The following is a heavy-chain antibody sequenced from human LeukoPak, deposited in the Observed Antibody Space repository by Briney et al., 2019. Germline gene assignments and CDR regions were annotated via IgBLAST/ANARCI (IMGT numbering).Heavy chain of an antibody. CDR3: ARGWPLLYSHPEVYYMDV. V-gene: IGHV1-2*02. CDR2: INPKSGGT. D-gene: IGHD2-21*01. CDR1: GYTFTGYY. J-gene: IGHJ6*03. Sequence: ASVKVSCKASGYTFTGYYMHWVRQAPGQGLGWMVWINPKSGGTNYAQKFQGRVTMTRDTSISTAYMELSRLRSDDTAVYYGARGWPLLYSHPEVYYMDVWGKGTTVTVSS.